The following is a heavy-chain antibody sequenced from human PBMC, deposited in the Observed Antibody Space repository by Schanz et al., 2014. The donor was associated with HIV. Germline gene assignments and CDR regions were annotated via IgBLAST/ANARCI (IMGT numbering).Heavy chain of an antibody. V-gene: IGHV3-33*05. D-gene: IGHD3-10*01. Sequence: QVQLVESGGGVVQPGRSLRLSCAASGFTFSSYGMHWVRQAPGKGLEWVAVISYDGSNKYYADSVKGRFTISRDNSKNTLYLQMNSLRAEDTAVYYCAKCPTMVRGTGMDVWGQGTMVTVSS. CDR3: AKCPTMVRGTGMDV. J-gene: IGHJ6*02. CDR2: ISYDGSNK. CDR1: GFTFSSYG.